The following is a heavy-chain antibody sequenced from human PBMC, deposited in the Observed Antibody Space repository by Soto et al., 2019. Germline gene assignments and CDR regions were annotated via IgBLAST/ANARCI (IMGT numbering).Heavy chain of an antibody. Sequence: EVQLVESGGGLVQPGGSLRLSCAASGFTFTSYWMSWVRQAPGKGLEWVAYIKQDGSEKYYVDSVQARFTISGDNAKNSLYLEMNSLRAEDTAVYYCGRDRTWAFDIWGQGTMVTVSS. CDR3: GRDRTWAFDI. CDR2: IKQDGSEK. CDR1: GFTFTSYW. V-gene: IGHV3-7*01. J-gene: IGHJ3*02.